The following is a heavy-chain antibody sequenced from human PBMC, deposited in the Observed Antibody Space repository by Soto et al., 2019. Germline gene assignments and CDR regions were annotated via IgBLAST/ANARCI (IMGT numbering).Heavy chain of an antibody. CDR3: AKEGYYDILTGYYEY. J-gene: IGHJ4*02. V-gene: IGHV3-23*01. Sequence: GGSLSLSCAASGFPFSSYGMSWVRQAPGKGLEWVSAISGSGGSTYYADSVKGRFTISRDNSKNTLYLQMNSLRAEDTAVYYCAKEGYYDILTGYYEYWGQGTLVTVSS. CDR1: GFPFSSYG. CDR2: ISGSGGST. D-gene: IGHD3-9*01.